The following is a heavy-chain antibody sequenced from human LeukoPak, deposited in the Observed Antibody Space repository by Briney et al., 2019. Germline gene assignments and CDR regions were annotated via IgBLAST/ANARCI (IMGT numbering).Heavy chain of an antibody. D-gene: IGHD2-2*01. CDR3: ARHVYCRSTSCSYYYYYKDV. Sequence: ASVKVSCKASGYTFTDYYMHWVRQAPGQGLEWMGRINPNSGGTNYAQKFQGRVTMTRDTSISTAYMELSRLRSDDTAMYYCARHVYCRSTSCSYYYYYKDVWGKGTTVTVSS. CDR2: INPNSGGT. CDR1: GYTFTDYY. V-gene: IGHV1-2*06. J-gene: IGHJ6*03.